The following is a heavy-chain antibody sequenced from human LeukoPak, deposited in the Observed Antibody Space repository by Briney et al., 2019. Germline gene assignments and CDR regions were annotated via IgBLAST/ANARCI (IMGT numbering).Heavy chain of an antibody. J-gene: IGHJ4*02. Sequence: SETLSLTCTVSGGSISSHYWGWIRQPPGKGLEYVGYISDRGATNYNPSLKSRLTISVDTSKNHFSLELASVTAADTAAYYCARLRRGNNWHYFDYWGQGSLVTVSS. CDR3: ARLRRGNNWHYFDY. D-gene: IGHD1-1*01. CDR1: GGSISSHY. V-gene: IGHV4-59*11. CDR2: ISDRGAT.